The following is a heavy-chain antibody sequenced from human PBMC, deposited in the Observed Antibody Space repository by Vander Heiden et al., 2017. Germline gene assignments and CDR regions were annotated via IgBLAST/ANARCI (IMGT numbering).Heavy chain of an antibody. D-gene: IGHD2-8*01. J-gene: IGHJ5*02. CDR2: INTNTGNP. V-gene: IGHV7-4-1*02. CDR3: ARDLVGYCTNGVCFSHNWFDP. Sequence: VQLVQSGSELKKPGASVKVSCKASGYTFTSYAMNWVRQAPGQGLEWMGWINTNTGNPTYAQGFTGRFVFSLDTSVSTAYLQISSLKAEDTAVYYCARDLVGYCTNGVCFSHNWFDPWGQGTLVTVSS. CDR1: GYTFTSYA.